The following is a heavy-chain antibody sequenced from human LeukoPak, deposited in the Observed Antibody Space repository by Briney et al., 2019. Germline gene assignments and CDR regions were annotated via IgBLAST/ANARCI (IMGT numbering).Heavy chain of an antibody. Sequence: ASVKVSCKASGYTFTGYYMHWVRQAPGQGLEWMGWINPNSGGTNYAQKFQGRVTMTRDTSISTAYMELSRLRSDDTAVYYCARSPVRIVGATSPFDYWGQGTLDTVSS. J-gene: IGHJ4*02. D-gene: IGHD1-26*01. CDR1: GYTFTGYY. V-gene: IGHV1-2*02. CDR2: INPNSGGT. CDR3: ARSPVRIVGATSPFDY.